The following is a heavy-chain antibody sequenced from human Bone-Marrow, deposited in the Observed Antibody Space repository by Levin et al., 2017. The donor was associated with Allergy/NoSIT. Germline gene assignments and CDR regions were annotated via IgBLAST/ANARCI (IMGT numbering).Heavy chain of an antibody. CDR3: AKCDTSSSSWYGSSWIYYFDY. CDR1: GFTFSSSG. V-gene: IGHV3-30*18. J-gene: IGHJ4*02. D-gene: IGHD6-13*01. Sequence: LSLTCAASGFTFSSSGMHWVRQAPGKGLEWVAVISYDGSNKYYADSVKGRFTISRDNSKNTLYLQMNSLRAEDTAVYYCAKCDTSSSSWYGSSWIYYFDYWGQGTLVTVSS. CDR2: ISYDGSNK.